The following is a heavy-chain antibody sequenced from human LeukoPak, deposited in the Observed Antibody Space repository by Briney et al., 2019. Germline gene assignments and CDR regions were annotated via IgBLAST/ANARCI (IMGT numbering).Heavy chain of an antibody. V-gene: IGHV3-30*02. CDR2: IRYDATNK. CDR3: ASHCGGDCYRSVQT. D-gene: IGHD2-21*01. CDR1: GFTFSSYG. J-gene: IGHJ5*02. Sequence: GGSLRLSCAASGFTFSSYGMYWVRQAPGKGLEWVAYIRYDATNKFYVDSVKGRFTISRDNAKNSLYLQMNSLRAEDTAVYYCASHCGGDCYRSVQTWGQGTLVTVSS.